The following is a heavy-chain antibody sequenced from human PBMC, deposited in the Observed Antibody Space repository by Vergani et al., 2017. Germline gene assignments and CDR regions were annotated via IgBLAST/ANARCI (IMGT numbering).Heavy chain of an antibody. CDR1: GGSLSSSNW. J-gene: IGHJ2*01. CDR3: ARGQDIVVVPAAMHKPFDL. V-gene: IGHV4-4*02. Sequence: QVQLQESGPGLVKPSGTLSLTCAVSGGSLSSSNWWSWVRQPPGKGLEWIGYIYYSGSTNYNPSLKSRVTIPVDTSKNQFSLKLSSVTAADTAVYYCARGQDIVVVPAAMHKPFDLWGRGTLVTVSS. D-gene: IGHD2-2*01. CDR2: IYYSGST.